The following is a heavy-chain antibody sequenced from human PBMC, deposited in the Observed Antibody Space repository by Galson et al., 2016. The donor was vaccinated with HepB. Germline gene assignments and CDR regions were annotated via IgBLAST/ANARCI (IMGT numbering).Heavy chain of an antibody. CDR1: GFSIDTYW. J-gene: IGHJ4*02. D-gene: IGHD1-26*01. Sequence: SLRLSCAASGFSIDTYWMSWVRQAPGKGLEWVANIKLDGSDKHYVDSVRGRFTISRDNAKNSLFLQMDGLSVNDTAVYFCARADRIGGIDSWGQGT. CDR2: IKLDGSDK. CDR3: ARADRIGGIDS. V-gene: IGHV3-7*03.